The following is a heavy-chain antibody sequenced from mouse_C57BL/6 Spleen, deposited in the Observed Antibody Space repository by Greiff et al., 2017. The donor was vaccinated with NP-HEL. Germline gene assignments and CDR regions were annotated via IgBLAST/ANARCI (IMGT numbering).Heavy chain of an antibody. CDR2: INPSTGGT. CDR3: ARGDYDRGVDY. D-gene: IGHD2-4*01. Sequence: VQLQLSGPELVKPGASVKISCKASGYSFTGYYMNWVKQSPEKSLEWIGEINPSTGGTTYNLKFKAKATLTVDKSSSTAYMQLKSLISEDSAVYYCARGDYDRGVDYWGQGTTLTVSS. CDR1: GYSFTGYY. J-gene: IGHJ2*01. V-gene: IGHV1-42*01.